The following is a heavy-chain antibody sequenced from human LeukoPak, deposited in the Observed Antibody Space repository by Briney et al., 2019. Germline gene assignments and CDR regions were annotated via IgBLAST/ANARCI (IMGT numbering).Heavy chain of an antibody. Sequence: PGGSLRLSCAASGFTFSTYWMSWVRQAPGKGLEWVALISHDGSNKYYADSAKGRFTISRDNSKNTLYLEMNSLRVEDTAVYYCAKDRKWSYYGFDYWGQGTLVTVSS. V-gene: IGHV3-30*18. CDR2: ISHDGSNK. J-gene: IGHJ4*02. CDR1: GFTFSTYW. D-gene: IGHD3-10*01. CDR3: AKDRKWSYYGFDY.